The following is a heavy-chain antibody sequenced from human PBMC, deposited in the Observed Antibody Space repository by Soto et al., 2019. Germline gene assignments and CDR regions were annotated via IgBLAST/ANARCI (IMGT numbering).Heavy chain of an antibody. J-gene: IGHJ4*02. D-gene: IGHD3-10*01. CDR2: IYYSGSS. CDR1: CGSIISGGYY. V-gene: IGHV4-31*03. CDR3: ARVAGGSVAAADY. Sequence: SETLYLTCTFSCGSIISGGYYWTWIRQHPGKGLEWIGFIYYSGSSYYNPSLQSRASIPVDTSKNQFFLRLTSVTAADTAVYYCARVAGGSVAAADYWGQGTLVTVSS.